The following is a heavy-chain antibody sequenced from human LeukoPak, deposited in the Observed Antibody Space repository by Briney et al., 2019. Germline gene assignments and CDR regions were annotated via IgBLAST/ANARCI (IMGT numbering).Heavy chain of an antibody. V-gene: IGHV1-8*03. CDR3: ARCLQSAYYFDY. CDR1: GYTFTSYD. CDR2: MNPNSGNT. J-gene: IGHJ4*02. Sequence: ASVKVSCKASGYTFTSYDINWVRQATGQGLERMGWMNPNSGNTGYAQKFQGRVTITRNTSISTAYMELSSLRSEDTAVYYCARCLQSAYYFDYWGQGTLVTVSS.